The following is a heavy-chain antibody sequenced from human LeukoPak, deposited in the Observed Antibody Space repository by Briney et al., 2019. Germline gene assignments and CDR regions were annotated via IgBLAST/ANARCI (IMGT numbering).Heavy chain of an antibody. CDR3: ARFGGSGWSLDY. CDR2: MSSSGTSI. Sequence: GGSLRLSCAASAFIFSDYYMGWIRQVPGKGLEWISYMSSSGTSILYADSVKGRFTISRDNAKNLLSLQMNSLRVEDTAVYYCARFGGSGWSLDYWGQGTLVTVSS. CDR1: AFIFSDYY. D-gene: IGHD6-19*01. V-gene: IGHV3-11*01. J-gene: IGHJ4*02.